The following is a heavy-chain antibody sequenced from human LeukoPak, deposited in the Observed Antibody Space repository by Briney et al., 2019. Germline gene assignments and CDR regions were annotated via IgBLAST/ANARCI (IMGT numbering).Heavy chain of an antibody. CDR3: ARGAWTFDY. V-gene: IGHV3-7*01. CDR1: GFTFSSYW. D-gene: IGHD3/OR15-3a*01. J-gene: IGHJ4*02. Sequence: GGSLRLSCVASGFTFSSYWMSWVRQAPGKGLEWVGNIKQDGSEKYYVDSVKGRFTISRDNAKNSLYLQMNSLRAEDTAVYYCARGAWTFDYWGQGTLVSVSS. CDR2: IKQDGSEK.